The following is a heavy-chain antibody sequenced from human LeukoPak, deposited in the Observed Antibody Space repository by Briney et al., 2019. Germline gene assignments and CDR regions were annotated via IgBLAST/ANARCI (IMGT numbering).Heavy chain of an antibody. D-gene: IGHD2-15*01. CDR3: ARARVAATSGWFDP. CDR2: IYYSGST. Sequence: PSETLSLTCTVSGGSISSYYWSWIRQPPGKGLEWIGYIYYSGSTNYNPSLKSRVTISVDTSKNQFSLKLSSVTAADTAVYYCARARVAATSGWFDPWGQGTLITVSS. V-gene: IGHV4-59*01. CDR1: GGSISSYY. J-gene: IGHJ5*02.